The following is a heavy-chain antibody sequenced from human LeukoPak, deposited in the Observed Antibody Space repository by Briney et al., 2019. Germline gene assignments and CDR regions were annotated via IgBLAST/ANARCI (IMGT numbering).Heavy chain of an antibody. CDR2: IKQDGSDK. CDR3: ARWATSFDL. D-gene: IGHD6-6*01. J-gene: IGHJ4*02. CDR1: GFTFGNYW. Sequence: GGSLRLSCAASGFTFGNYWMSWVRQAPGKGLEWVANIKQDGSDKYYVDSVTGRFTISRDNAKNTLYLQMNSLRAEDTAVYYCARWATSFDLWGQGTLVTVSS. V-gene: IGHV3-7*01.